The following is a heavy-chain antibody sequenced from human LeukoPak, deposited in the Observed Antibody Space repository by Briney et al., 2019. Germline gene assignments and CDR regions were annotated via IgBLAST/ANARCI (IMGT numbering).Heavy chain of an antibody. D-gene: IGHD6-13*01. J-gene: IGHJ5*02. CDR2: INSDGSST. CDR3: ARDSSSWYVGPFDP. Sequence: GGSLRLSCAAPGFTFSSYWMHWVRQAPGKGLVWVSRINSDGSSTSYADSVKGRFTISRDNAKNTLYLQMNSLRAEDTAVYYCARDSSSWYVGPFDPWGQGTLVTVSS. V-gene: IGHV3-74*01. CDR1: GFTFSSYW.